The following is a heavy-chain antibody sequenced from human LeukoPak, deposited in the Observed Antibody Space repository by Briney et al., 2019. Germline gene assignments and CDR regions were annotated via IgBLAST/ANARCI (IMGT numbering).Heavy chain of an antibody. Sequence: PGGSLRLSCVASGFSFSRHTMHWVRQAPGKGPEWVSYISSSSSTIYYADSVKGRFTISRDNAKNSLYLQMNSLRAEDTAVYYCARDPDTAMPPDAFDIWGQGTVVTVSS. CDR1: GFSFSRHT. V-gene: IGHV3-48*01. CDR2: ISSSSSTI. D-gene: IGHD5-18*01. CDR3: ARDPDTAMPPDAFDI. J-gene: IGHJ3*02.